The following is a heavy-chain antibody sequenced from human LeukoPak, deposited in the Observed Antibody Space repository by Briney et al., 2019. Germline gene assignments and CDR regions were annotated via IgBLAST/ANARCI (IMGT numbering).Heavy chain of an antibody. CDR2: ISSSSSYI. V-gene: IGHV3-21*01. CDR3: AILSAQVLLWFGH. Sequence: PGGSLRLSCAASGFTFSPYSMNWVRQAPGKGLEWVSSISSSSSYIYYADSVKGRFTISRDNAKNSLYLQMNSLRAEDTAVYYCAILSAQVLLWFGHWGQGTLVTVSS. D-gene: IGHD3-10*01. J-gene: IGHJ4*02. CDR1: GFTFSPYS.